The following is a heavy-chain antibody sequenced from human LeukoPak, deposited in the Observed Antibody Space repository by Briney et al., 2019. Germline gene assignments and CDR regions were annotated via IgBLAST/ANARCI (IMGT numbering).Heavy chain of an antibody. CDR2: VYYSGGT. CDR3: ARDRSWPGYYYGMDV. V-gene: IGHV4-59*01. J-gene: IGHJ6*02. D-gene: IGHD2-15*01. Sequence: PSETLSLTCTVSGGSISNYYWSWIRQPPGKGLEWIGYVYYSGGTNYNPSLQSRVTISVDMSKNQFSLKLSSVTAADTAMYYCARDRSWPGYYYGMDVWGQGTTVTVSS. CDR1: GGSISNYY.